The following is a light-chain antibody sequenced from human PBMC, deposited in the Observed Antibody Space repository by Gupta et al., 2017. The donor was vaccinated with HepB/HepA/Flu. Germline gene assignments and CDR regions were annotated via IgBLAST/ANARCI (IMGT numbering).Light chain of an antibody. Sequence: DFHIPQSPSSLSASVGDRVTITCRASQSIRSYLDWYQHKSGKAPKVLIYAASSLLRGVPSRFTGSGSGTDFTLTISRLQPEDFATYYCQQCEATPHTFGQGTKVEMK. V-gene: IGKV1-39*01. CDR2: AAS. CDR3: QQCEATPHT. CDR1: QSIRSY. J-gene: IGKJ2*01.